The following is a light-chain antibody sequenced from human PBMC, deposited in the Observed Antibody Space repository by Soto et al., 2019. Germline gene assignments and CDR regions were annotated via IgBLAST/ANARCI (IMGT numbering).Light chain of an antibody. J-gene: IGKJ1*01. CDR1: QSVRSK. CDR2: GAS. CDR3: QQYNNWPPWT. V-gene: IGKV3-15*01. Sequence: EIVMTQSPATLSVSPGERATLSCRASQSVRSKLAWYQQKPGQAPRLLMYGASTRATGIPTRFSGRGSGTEFTLTISSLQSEDSAVYYCQQYNNWPPWTFGQGTKVEIK.